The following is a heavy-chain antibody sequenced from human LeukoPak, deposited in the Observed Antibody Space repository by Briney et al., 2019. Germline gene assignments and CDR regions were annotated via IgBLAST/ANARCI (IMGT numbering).Heavy chain of an antibody. CDR2: IRYSGST. V-gene: IGHV4-39*01. CDR3: ARLDAASSGDY. D-gene: IGHD1-14*01. CDR1: GDSISSSSYY. J-gene: IGHJ4*02. Sequence: PSETLSLTCTVSGDSISSSSYYWGWIRQPPGKGLEWIGNIRYSGSTYYNPSLKSRVTMSVDTSKNQFSLRLSSVTAADAAVYYCARLDAASSGDYWGQGTLVSVSS.